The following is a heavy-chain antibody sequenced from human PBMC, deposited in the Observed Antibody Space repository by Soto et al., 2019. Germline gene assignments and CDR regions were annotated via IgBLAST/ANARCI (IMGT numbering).Heavy chain of an antibody. CDR3: AKGESEGYDFWSGYYSYYGMDV. D-gene: IGHD3-3*01. V-gene: IGHV3-23*01. CDR1: GFTFSSYA. J-gene: IGHJ6*02. Sequence: GGSLRLSCAASGFTFSSYAMSWVRQAPGKGLEWVSAISGSGGSTYYADPVKGRFTISRDNSKNTLYLQMNSLRAEDTAVYYCAKGESEGYDFWSGYYSYYGMDVWGQGTTVTVSS. CDR2: ISGSGGST.